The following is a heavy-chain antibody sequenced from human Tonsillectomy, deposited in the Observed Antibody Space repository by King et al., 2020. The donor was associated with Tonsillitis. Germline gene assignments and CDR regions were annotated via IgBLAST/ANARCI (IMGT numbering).Heavy chain of an antibody. CDR3: ARGRPWADSSGYFLDY. CDR2: MNPNSGTT. D-gene: IGHD3-22*01. CDR1: GYTFTSYD. V-gene: IGHV1-8*01. J-gene: IGHJ4*02. Sequence: QLVQSGAEVKKPGASVKVSCKASGYTFTSYDINWVRQATGQGLEWMGWMNPNSGTTGYAQKFQGRVTMTRNTSISTAYMELSSLRSEDTAVYYCARGRPWADSSGYFLDYWGQGTLVTVSS.